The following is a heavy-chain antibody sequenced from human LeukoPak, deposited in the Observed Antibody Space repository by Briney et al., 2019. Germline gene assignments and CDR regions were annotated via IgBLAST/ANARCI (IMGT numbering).Heavy chain of an antibody. Sequence: GGSLRLSCAASGFTFDDYGMSWVRQAPGKGLEWVSGINWNGGSTGYAYSVKGRFTIYRDNAKNSLYLQMNSLRAEDTALYYCARDGPAYCGGDCYSGYWGQGTLVTVSS. V-gene: IGHV3-20*04. CDR2: INWNGGST. CDR3: ARDGPAYCGGDCYSGY. D-gene: IGHD2-21*02. J-gene: IGHJ4*02. CDR1: GFTFDDYG.